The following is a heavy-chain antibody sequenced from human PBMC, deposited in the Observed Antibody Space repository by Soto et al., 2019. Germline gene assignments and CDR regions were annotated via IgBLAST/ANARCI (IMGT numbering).Heavy chain of an antibody. V-gene: IGHV3-30*18. J-gene: IGHJ6*02. CDR2: ISYDGSNK. Sequence: SGGSLRLSCAASGFTFSSYGMHWVRQAPGKGLEWVAVISYDGSNKYYADSVKGRFTISRDNSKNTLYLQMNSLRAEDTAVYYCAKEIGPDYYDGSGYSPMDVWGQGTTVTVYS. D-gene: IGHD3-22*01. CDR1: GFTFSSYG. CDR3: AKEIGPDYYDGSGYSPMDV.